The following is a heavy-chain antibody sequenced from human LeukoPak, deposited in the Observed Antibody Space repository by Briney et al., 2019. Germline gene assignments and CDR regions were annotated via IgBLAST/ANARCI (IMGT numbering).Heavy chain of an antibody. CDR3: ARAYSDNNGDGVDY. V-gene: IGHV1-46*01. Sequence: RASVKVSCKASGYTFTSYYMLWVRQAPGQGLEWMGIINPSGGSTSYAQKFQGRVTMTRDMSTSTVYIELSSLRSEDTAVYYCARAYSDNNGDGVDYWGQGTLVTVSS. CDR2: INPSGGST. D-gene: IGHD4-17*01. CDR1: GYTFTSYY. J-gene: IGHJ4*02.